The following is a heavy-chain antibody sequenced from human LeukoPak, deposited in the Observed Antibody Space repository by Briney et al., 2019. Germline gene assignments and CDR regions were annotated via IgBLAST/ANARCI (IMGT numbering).Heavy chain of an antibody. V-gene: IGHV3-11*04. CDR1: GFTFSDYY. CDR2: ISSSGSTI. D-gene: IGHD1-26*01. CDR3: ARDAPRSYYWNNWFDH. J-gene: IGHJ5*02. Sequence: KPGGSLRLSCAASGFTFSDYYMSWIRQAPGKGLEWVSYISSSGSTIYYADSVKGRFTISRDNAKNSLYLQMNSLRAEDTAVYYCARDAPRSYYWNNWFDHWGQGTLVTVSS.